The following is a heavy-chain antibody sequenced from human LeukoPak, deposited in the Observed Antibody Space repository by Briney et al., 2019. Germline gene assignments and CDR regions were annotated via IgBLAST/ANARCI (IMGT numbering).Heavy chain of an antibody. D-gene: IGHD1-1*01. V-gene: IGHV3-66*01. Sequence: GGSLRLSCAASGFTVSSNYMSWVRQAPGKGLEWVSVIYSGGSTYYADSVKGRFTISRDTSKNTLYLQMNSLRAEDTAVYYCAKNTLSGTTLNYWGQGTLVTVSS. J-gene: IGHJ4*02. CDR1: GFTVSSNY. CDR3: AKNTLSGTTLNY. CDR2: IYSGGST.